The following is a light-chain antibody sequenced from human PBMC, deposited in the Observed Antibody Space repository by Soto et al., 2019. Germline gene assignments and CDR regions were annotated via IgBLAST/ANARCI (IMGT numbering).Light chain of an antibody. J-gene: IGKJ4*01. CDR3: QQGHSFPLT. CDR2: ETS. V-gene: IGKV1-12*01. Sequence: DIQMTQSPSSVSASVGDRVTITCRASQGISGRLAWYQQTPGKAPRLLIYETSTLQTGVPSRFSGSGSGTDFTLTISSLQPEDFDIYYCQQGHSFPLTVGGGTKVEI. CDR1: QGISGR.